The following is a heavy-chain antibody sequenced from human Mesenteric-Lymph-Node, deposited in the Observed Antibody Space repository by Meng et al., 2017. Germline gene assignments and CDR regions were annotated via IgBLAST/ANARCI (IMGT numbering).Heavy chain of an antibody. V-gene: IGHV4-61*01. CDR3: ASGRKYCSSTSCYGQFDY. CDR1: GGSVSSGIYY. D-gene: IGHD2-2*01. J-gene: IGHJ4*02. CDR2: IYYRGST. Sequence: LRACGSGLLLLSDALCLTCTAAGGSVSSGIYYWSWIRQPPGKGLEWLGNIYYRGSTNYTPSLKSRVTISVDTSKNQFSMKLSSVTAADTAVYYCASGRKYCSSTSCYGQFDYWGQGTLVTVSS.